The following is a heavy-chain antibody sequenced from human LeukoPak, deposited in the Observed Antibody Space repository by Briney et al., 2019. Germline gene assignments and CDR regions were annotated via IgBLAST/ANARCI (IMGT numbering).Heavy chain of an antibody. CDR3: ATVIDRYCSTPFGY. CDR2: IKPNSGGT. CDR1: EYTFTGYY. V-gene: IGHV1-2*02. D-gene: IGHD2-21*01. J-gene: IGHJ4*02. Sequence: ASVKVSCKASEYTFTGYYIHWVRQAPGQGLEWMGWIKPNSGGTNYAQKFQGRVTLTRDTSISTAYMDLSRLRSDDTAVYYCATVIDRYCSTPFGYWGEGTLVTVSS.